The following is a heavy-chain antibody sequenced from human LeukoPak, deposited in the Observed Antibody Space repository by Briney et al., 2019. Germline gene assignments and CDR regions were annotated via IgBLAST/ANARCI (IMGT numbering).Heavy chain of an antibody. V-gene: IGHV3-7*01. CDR1: GFTFSGFW. CDR3: ARGHHTRGVYDY. CDR2: INQDESQK. J-gene: IGHJ4*02. D-gene: IGHD3-10*01. Sequence: GGSLRLSCAASGFTFSGFWMKWVRQAPGKGLEWVANINQDESQKYYVDSVKGRFTISRDNAKNSLYLQMNSLRAEDTDVYYCARGHHTRGVYDYWGQGTLVTVSS.